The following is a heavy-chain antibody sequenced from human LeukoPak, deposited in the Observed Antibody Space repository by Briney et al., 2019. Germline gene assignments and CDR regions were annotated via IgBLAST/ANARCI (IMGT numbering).Heavy chain of an antibody. CDR2: IIPIFGTA. Sequence: SVKVSCKASGGTFSSYAISWVRQAPGQGLEWMGGIIPIFGTANYAQKFQGRVTITTDESTSTAYMELSSLRSEDTAVYYCARGGHDILTGYYYPLDYWGQGTLVTVSS. CDR1: GGTFSSYA. V-gene: IGHV1-69*05. J-gene: IGHJ4*02. CDR3: ARGGHDILTGYYYPLDY. D-gene: IGHD3-9*01.